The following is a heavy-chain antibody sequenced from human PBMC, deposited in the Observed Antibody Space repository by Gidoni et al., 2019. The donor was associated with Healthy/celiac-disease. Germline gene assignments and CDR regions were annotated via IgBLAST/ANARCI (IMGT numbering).Heavy chain of an antibody. D-gene: IGHD6-19*01. V-gene: IGHV3-7*01. CDR1: GFTFSSYW. CDR2: IKQDGSEK. CDR3: ARDMGVYSSGWYLVY. Sequence: GSLRLSCAASGFTFSSYWMSWVRQAPGKGLEWVANIKQDGSEKYYVDSVKGRFTISRDNAKNSLYLQMNSLRAEDTAVYYCARDMGVYSSGWYLVYWGQGTLVTVSS. J-gene: IGHJ4*02.